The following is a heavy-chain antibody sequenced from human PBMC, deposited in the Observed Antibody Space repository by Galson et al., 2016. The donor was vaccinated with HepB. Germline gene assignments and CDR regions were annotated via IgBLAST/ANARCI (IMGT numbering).Heavy chain of an antibody. J-gene: IGHJ4*02. V-gene: IGHV3-48*01. Sequence: SLRLSCAASGFTFSRYSMNWVRQAPGKGLEWVSHIRSRSSTIYYADSVRGRFTISRDNSKKMLYLQMNSLRAEDTAIYYCAKDLLPSGAGREDYFDYWGQGTLVTVSS. CDR1: GFTFSRYS. CDR3: AKDLLPSGAGREDYFDY. D-gene: IGHD6-19*01. CDR2: IRSRSSTI.